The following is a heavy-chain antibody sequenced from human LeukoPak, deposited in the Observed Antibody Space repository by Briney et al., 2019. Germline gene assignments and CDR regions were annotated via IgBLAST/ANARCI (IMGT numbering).Heavy chain of an antibody. J-gene: IGHJ4*02. Sequence: PSETLSLTCTVSGGSISSGGYYWSWIRQHPGKGLEWIGYIYYSGSTYYNPSLKSRATISVDTSKNQFSLKLSSVTAADTAVYYCARENYDSSGYFAYWGQGTLVTVSS. CDR3: ARENYDSSGYFAY. D-gene: IGHD3-22*01. V-gene: IGHV4-31*03. CDR1: GGSISSGGYY. CDR2: IYYSGST.